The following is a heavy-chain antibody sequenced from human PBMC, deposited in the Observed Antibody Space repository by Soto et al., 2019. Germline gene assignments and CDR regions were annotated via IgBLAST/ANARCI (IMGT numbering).Heavy chain of an antibody. CDR1: GGTFNNYA. D-gene: IGHD5-12*01. J-gene: IGHJ4*02. CDR3: ARGGVDVVATSAFDY. V-gene: IGHV1-69*01. CDR2: IIPIIGTA. Sequence: QVQLVQSGAEVKKPGSSVKVSCKASGGTFNNYAISWVRQAPGQGLEWMGGIIPIIGTADYAHKFQGRLAIGADESTGTTFMELSSLRSEDTALYYGARGGVDVVATSAFDYWGQGTLVTVSS.